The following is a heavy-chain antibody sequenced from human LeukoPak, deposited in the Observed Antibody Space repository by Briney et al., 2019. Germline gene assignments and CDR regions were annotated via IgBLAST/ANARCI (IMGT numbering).Heavy chain of an antibody. J-gene: IGHJ4*02. Sequence: ASVKVSCKASGYTFTSYDINWVRQATGQGLEWMGWMNPNSGNTGYAQKFQGRVTMTRNTSISTAYMELSSLRSEDTAVYYCARDDVLMVYAVGYWGQGTLVTVSS. V-gene: IGHV1-8*01. CDR2: MNPNSGNT. CDR3: ARDDVLMVYAVGY. D-gene: IGHD2-8*01. CDR1: GYTFTSYD.